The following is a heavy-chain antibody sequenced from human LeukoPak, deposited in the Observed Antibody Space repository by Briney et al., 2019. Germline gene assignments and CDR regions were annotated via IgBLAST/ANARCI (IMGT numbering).Heavy chain of an antibody. Sequence: GASVKVSCKASGYTFTNYYMHWVRQAPGQGLEWIGIINPTGGSTTYAQKFQGRVTMARDTSTSTVYMELSSLRSEDTAVYYCARASGWIRNAFDIWGQGTMVTVSS. V-gene: IGHV1-46*01. CDR1: GYTFTNYY. D-gene: IGHD6-19*01. CDR3: ARASGWIRNAFDI. CDR2: INPTGGST. J-gene: IGHJ3*02.